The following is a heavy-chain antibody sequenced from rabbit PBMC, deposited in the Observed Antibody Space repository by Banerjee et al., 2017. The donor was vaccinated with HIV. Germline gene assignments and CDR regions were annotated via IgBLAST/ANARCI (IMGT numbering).Heavy chain of an antibody. Sequence: QEQPEESGGGLVKPEGSLTLSCTASGFSFSNKYVMCWVRQAPGKGLEWIACINTSTGNTDYASWAKGRFTISKTSSTTVTLQMTSLTAADTATYFCARDSAGSSVPFNLWGPGTLVTVS. V-gene: IGHV1S45*01. D-gene: IGHD8-1*01. CDR1: GFSFSNKYV. CDR2: INTSTGNT. J-gene: IGHJ4*01. CDR3: ARDSAGSSVPFNL.